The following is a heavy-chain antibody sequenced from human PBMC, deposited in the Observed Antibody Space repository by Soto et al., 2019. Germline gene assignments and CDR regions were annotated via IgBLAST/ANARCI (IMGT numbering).Heavy chain of an antibody. Sequence: ASVKGSCKASGYTFTAYPVHWVRQAPGQRLEWMGWINAANGDTGYSQKFHDRVTFTRDTSATTVYMELSSLTSEDTAVYYCARKDYYGAGVYYFDHWGQGTLVTVSS. CDR2: INAANGDT. CDR3: ARKDYYGAGVYYFDH. J-gene: IGHJ4*02. CDR1: GYTFTAYP. D-gene: IGHD3-10*01. V-gene: IGHV1-3*01.